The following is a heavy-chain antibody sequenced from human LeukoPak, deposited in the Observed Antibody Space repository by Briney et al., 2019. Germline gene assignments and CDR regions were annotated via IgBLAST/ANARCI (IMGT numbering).Heavy chain of an antibody. CDR3: AESSGPGRYYFDY. CDR2: IYYSGNT. V-gene: IGHV4-59*08. D-gene: IGHD6-6*01. J-gene: IGHJ4*02. CDR1: GVSISDYY. Sequence: PSETLSLTCSVSGVSISDYYWSWIRQPPGKGLEWIGYIYYSGNTNYSPSLKSRVTISVDTSKNQFSLKLSSVTAADTAVYYCAESSGPGRYYFDYWGQGTLVTVSS.